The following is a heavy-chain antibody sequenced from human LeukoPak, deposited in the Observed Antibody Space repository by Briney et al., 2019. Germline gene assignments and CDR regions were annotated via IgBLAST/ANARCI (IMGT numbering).Heavy chain of an antibody. CDR2: INPNTGDT. D-gene: IGHD3-3*01. CDR1: GYTFTDYY. Sequence: ASLKVSCKASGYTFTDYYMHWVRQAPGQGPEWVAWINPNTGDTNSAQKFQSRVTMTRDTSISTAYMELNSLSSDDTAVYYCARVPLFGVVTIDYWGQGSLVTVSS. J-gene: IGHJ4*02. CDR3: ARVPLFGVVTIDY. V-gene: IGHV1-2*02.